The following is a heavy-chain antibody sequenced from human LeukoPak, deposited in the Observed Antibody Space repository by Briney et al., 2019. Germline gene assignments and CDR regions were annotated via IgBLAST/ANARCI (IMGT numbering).Heavy chain of an antibody. J-gene: IGHJ3*02. CDR3: AKDVLVAGASGAFDI. Sequence: GGSLRLSCAASGFTFDDYAMHWVRQAPGKGLEWVSLISGDGGSTYYADSVKGRFTISRDNSKNSLYLQMNSLRTEDTALYYCAKDVLVAGASGAFDIWGQGTMVTVSS. D-gene: IGHD1-26*01. CDR2: ISGDGGST. CDR1: GFTFDDYA. V-gene: IGHV3-43*02.